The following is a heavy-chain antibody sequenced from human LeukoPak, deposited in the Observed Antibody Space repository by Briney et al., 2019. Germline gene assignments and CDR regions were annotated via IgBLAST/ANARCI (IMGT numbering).Heavy chain of an antibody. J-gene: IGHJ4*02. CDR2: ISPYNDNT. V-gene: IGHV1-18*01. D-gene: IGHD4-17*01. CDR3: ARDLYPGNDYGDSKQSDY. Sequence: ASVKVSCKASGYTFTSYGISWVRQAPGPGLEWMGWISPYNDNTNYAQRPQGRVSMTTDTSTSTAYMELRSLRSDDTAVYYCARDLYPGNDYGDSKQSDYWGQGTLVTVSS. CDR1: GYTFTSYG.